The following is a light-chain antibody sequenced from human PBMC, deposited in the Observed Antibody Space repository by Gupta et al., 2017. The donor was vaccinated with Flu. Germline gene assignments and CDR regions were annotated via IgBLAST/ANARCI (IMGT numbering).Light chain of an antibody. CDR2: LNSDGSH. Sequence: QVVLTQSSSASASLWVSVKLTGTLSSGHGNDAIAWLQQRPMQGPHYLMRLNSDGSHHEGDGVPDRFSGSSSGAERYLTSSRLRSEDEADYYCQTWTTGVVMFGGGTRLTVL. CDR1: SGHGNDA. CDR3: QTWTTGVVM. V-gene: IGLV4-69*01. J-gene: IGLJ3*02.